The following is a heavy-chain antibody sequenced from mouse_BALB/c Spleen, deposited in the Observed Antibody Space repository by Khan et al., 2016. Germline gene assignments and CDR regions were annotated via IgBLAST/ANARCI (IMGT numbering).Heavy chain of an antibody. CDR1: GFTFSSYD. CDR2: INSNGGST. V-gene: IGHV5-6-3*01. Sequence: VQLKESGGGLVQPGGSLKLSCAASGFTFSSYDMSWVRQTPDKRLELVATINSNGGSTYYPDNVKGRFTISSDNANNTLYLQMSSLKSEDKAMYDWARHYGRSGNYFDYGGQGTTLTVSS. CDR3: ARHYGRSGNYFDY. D-gene: IGHD1-1*01. J-gene: IGHJ2*01.